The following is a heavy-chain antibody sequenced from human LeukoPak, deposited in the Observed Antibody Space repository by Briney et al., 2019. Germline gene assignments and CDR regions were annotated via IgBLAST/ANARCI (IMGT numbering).Heavy chain of an antibody. CDR1: GFTFSSYS. V-gene: IGHV3-21*01. CDR3: ARAVAGTDWFDP. J-gene: IGHJ5*02. Sequence: GGSLRLSCAASGFTFSSYSMNWVRQAPAKGLEWVSSIISSSSYIYYADSVKGRFTISRDNAKNSLYLQMNSLRAEDTAVYYCARAVAGTDWFDPWGQGTLVTVSS. CDR2: IISSSSYI. D-gene: IGHD6-19*01.